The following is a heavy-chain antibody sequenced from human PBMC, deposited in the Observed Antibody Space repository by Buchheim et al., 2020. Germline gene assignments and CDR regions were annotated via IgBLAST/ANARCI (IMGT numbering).Heavy chain of an antibody. CDR2: IYHSGST. J-gene: IGHJ4*02. Sequence: QVQLQESGPGLVKPSGTLSLTCAVSGCPISSINWWSGVRQPPGKGLERIGEIYHSGSTNYNPSLKSRVTISVDKSKNQLSLKLCSVNAADTAVYYCARLKTESGGYSYYFDYWGQGTL. D-gene: IGHD3-22*01. V-gene: IGHV4-4*02. CDR3: ARLKTESGGYSYYFDY. CDR1: GCPISSINW.